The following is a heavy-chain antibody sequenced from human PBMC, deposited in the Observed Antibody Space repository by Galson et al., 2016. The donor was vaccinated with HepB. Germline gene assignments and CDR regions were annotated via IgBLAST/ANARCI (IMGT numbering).Heavy chain of an antibody. CDR1: GFTFRSYA. J-gene: IGHJ6*02. V-gene: IGHV3-30-3*01. CDR3: LSGSYPYYYGMDV. Sequence: SLRLSCAASGFTFRSYAMHWVRQAPGKGLEWVATISYDGSNKYYADSVKGRITISRDKSKNTLFLQMNSLRTEDTAVYYCLSGSYPYYYGMDVWGQGTTVTVSS. CDR2: ISYDGSNK. D-gene: IGHD1-26*01.